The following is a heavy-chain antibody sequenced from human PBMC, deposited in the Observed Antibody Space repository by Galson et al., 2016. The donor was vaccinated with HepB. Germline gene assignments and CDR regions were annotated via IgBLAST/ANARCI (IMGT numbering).Heavy chain of an antibody. D-gene: IGHD5-12*01. CDR2: INAYNGNT. CDR3: ARVLGGYDFYP. J-gene: IGHJ5*02. CDR1: GFTFTAYG. Sequence: SVKASCKASGFTFTAYGISWVRQAPGQGLEWMGWINAYNGNTNYAQSFQGRVTMTTDTSTGTAYMELWNLRSDDTALYYCARVLGGYDFYPWGQGTLVTVSS. V-gene: IGHV1-18*01.